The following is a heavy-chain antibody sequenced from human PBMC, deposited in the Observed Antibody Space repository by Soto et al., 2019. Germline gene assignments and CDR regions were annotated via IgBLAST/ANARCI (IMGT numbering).Heavy chain of an antibody. J-gene: IGHJ4*02. V-gene: IGHV3-23*01. CDR2: ISGSGDRT. CDR3: VKDDGGNPSTEPH. D-gene: IGHD2-15*01. Sequence: EVQLQESGGGLVQPGGSLRLSCAASGITIRNYPMSWVRQAPGKGLDWVSGISGSGDRTYYADSAKGRFTISKDFSKNPLSLKLDGRRAEDPAVYFCVKDDGGNPSTEPHGGKGTLVTVSS. CDR1: GITIRNYP.